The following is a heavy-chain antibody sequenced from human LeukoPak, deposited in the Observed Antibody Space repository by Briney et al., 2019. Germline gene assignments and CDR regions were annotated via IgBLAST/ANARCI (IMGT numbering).Heavy chain of an antibody. V-gene: IGHV4-4*07. CDR2: IYTSGSI. CDR3: ASSGSSGWWNYYYMDV. J-gene: IGHJ6*03. D-gene: IGHD6-19*01. Sequence: SETLSLTCTVSGGSISSYYWSWIRQPAGKGLEWIGRIYTSGSINYNPSLKSRVTMSVDTSKNQFSLKLSSVTAADTAVYYCASSGSSGWWNYYYMDVWGKGTTVTVSS. CDR1: GGSISSYY.